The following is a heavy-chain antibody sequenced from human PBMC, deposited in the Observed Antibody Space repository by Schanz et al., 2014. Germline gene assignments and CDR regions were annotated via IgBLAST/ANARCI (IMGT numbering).Heavy chain of an antibody. D-gene: IGHD2-15*01. V-gene: IGHV3-33*01. CDR3: ARDRGYCSGGSCLTFDY. Sequence: VQLVESGGGLVKPGGSLRLSCVASGFTFSSYGMHWVRQAPGKGLEWVAVIWYDENNKYYADSVKGRFTMSRDNSKNTLYLQMNTLRAEDTAVYYCARDRGYCSGGSCLTFDYWGQGTLVTVAS. CDR1: GFTFSSYG. J-gene: IGHJ4*02. CDR2: IWYDENNK.